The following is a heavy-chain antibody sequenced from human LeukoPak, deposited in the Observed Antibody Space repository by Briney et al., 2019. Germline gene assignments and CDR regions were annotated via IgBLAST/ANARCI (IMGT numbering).Heavy chain of an antibody. CDR3: AKDGQYGDSTGGAFDI. CDR1: GFTFSSYG. V-gene: IGHV3-9*01. D-gene: IGHD4-17*01. J-gene: IGHJ3*02. CDR2: ISWNSGSI. Sequence: QPGGSLRLSCAASGFTFSSYGMHWVRQAPGKGLEWVSGISWNSGSIAYADSVKGRFTISRDNAKNSLYLQMNSLRAEDTALYYCAKDGQYGDSTGGAFDIWGQGTMVTVSS.